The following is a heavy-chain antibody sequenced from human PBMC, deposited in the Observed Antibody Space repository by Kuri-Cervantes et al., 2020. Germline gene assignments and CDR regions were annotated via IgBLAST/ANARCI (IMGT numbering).Heavy chain of an antibody. Sequence: GGSLRLSCAASGFTFSSYGMHWVRQAPGKGLEWVAVIWYDGSNKYYADSVKGRFTVSRDNSKNTLYLQMNSLRAEDTAVYYCAKGLGDGYNWDVFDIWGQGTMVTVSS. CDR2: IWYDGSNK. D-gene: IGHD5-24*01. CDR1: GFTFSSYG. CDR3: AKGLGDGYNWDVFDI. J-gene: IGHJ3*02. V-gene: IGHV3-30*02.